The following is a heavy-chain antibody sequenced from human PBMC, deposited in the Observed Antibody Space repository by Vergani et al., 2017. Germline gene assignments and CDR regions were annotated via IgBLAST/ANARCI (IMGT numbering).Heavy chain of an antibody. J-gene: IGHJ6*02. CDR1: GYSISSGYY. CDR2: IYHSGST. Sequence: QVQLQESGPGLVKPSETLSLTCTVSGYSISSGYYWGWIRQPPGKGLEWIGSIYHSGSTYYNPSLKSRVTISVDTSKNQFSLKLSSVTAADTAVYYCARVDVPAAIAVAGKVYGMDVWGQGTTVTVSS. CDR3: ARVDVPAAIAVAGKVYGMDV. D-gene: IGHD2-2*02. V-gene: IGHV4-38-2*02.